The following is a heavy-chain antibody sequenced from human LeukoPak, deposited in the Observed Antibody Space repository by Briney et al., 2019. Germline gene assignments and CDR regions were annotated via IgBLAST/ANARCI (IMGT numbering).Heavy chain of an antibody. CDR1: GGSISSYY. Sequence: PSETLSLTCTVSGGSISSYYWSWVRQAPGKGLEWVSAISGSGGSTYYADSVKGRFTISRDNSKNTLYLQMNSLRAEDTAVYYCAKEKYYDILTLLVYWGQGTLVTVSS. CDR2: ISGSGGST. J-gene: IGHJ4*02. CDR3: AKEKYYDILTLLVY. V-gene: IGHV3-23*01. D-gene: IGHD3-9*01.